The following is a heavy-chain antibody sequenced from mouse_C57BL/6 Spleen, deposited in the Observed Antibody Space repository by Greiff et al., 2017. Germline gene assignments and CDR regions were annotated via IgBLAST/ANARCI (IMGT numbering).Heavy chain of an antibody. Sequence: VKVVESGGGLVKPGGSLKLSCAASGFTFSSYAMSWVRQTPEKRLEWVATISDGGSYTYYPANVKGRFTISRDNAKNNLYLQMSHLKSEDTAMYYCARAPDGYYWYFDVWGTGTTVTVSS. CDR1: GFTFSSYA. J-gene: IGHJ1*03. CDR3: ARAPDGYYWYFDV. D-gene: IGHD2-3*01. V-gene: IGHV5-4*03. CDR2: ISDGGSYT.